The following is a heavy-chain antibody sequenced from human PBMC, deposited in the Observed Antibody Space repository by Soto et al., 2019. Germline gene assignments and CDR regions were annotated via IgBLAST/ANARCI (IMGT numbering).Heavy chain of an antibody. CDR3: AKDQGSDDYIWGSYRYTGYYFDY. J-gene: IGHJ4*02. Sequence: GGSLRLSCAASGFTFSSYAMSWVRQAPGKGLEWVSAISGSGGSTYYADSVKGRFTISRDNSKNTLYLQMNSLRAEDTAVYYCAKDQGSDDYIWGSYRYTGYYFDYWGQGTLVTVSS. CDR2: ISGSGGST. V-gene: IGHV3-23*01. CDR1: GFTFSSYA. D-gene: IGHD3-16*02.